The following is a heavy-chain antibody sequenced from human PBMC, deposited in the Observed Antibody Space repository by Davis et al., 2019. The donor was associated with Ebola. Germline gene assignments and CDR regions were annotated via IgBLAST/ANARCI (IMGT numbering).Heavy chain of an antibody. D-gene: IGHD3/OR15-3a*01. V-gene: IGHV3-74*01. CDR1: GFTFSSYW. CDR2: INSDGSST. Sequence: GESLKISCAASGFTFSSYWMHWVRQAPGKGLVWVSRINSDGSSTSYADSVKGRFTISRDNDKNSLFLEMNSLRAEDTAFYYCASGDGRGRSYDMDVWGQGTTVTVSS. CDR3: ASGDGRGRSYDMDV. J-gene: IGHJ6*03.